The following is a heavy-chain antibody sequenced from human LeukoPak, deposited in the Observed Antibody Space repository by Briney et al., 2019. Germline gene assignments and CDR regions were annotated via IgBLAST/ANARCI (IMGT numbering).Heavy chain of an antibody. CDR3: SRMTYYDFQKYYYYYMDV. CDR1: GGSISSNY. D-gene: IGHD3-3*01. Sequence: SETLSLTCTVSGGSISSNYWSWIRQPAGKGLEWIGRIHRSGGTNFNPSLKSRVTMSVDTSKNQFSLNLTSVTAAATAVYFCSRMTYYDFQKYYYYYMDVWGKGTTVTVSS. CDR2: IHRSGGT. J-gene: IGHJ6*03. V-gene: IGHV4-4*07.